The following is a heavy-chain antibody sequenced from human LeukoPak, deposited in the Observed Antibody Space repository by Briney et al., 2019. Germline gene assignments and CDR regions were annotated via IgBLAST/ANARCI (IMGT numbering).Heavy chain of an antibody. CDR2: IYYSGST. CDR3: ARARGSYYGDAFDI. V-gene: IGHV4-59*01. CDR1: GGSISSYY. Sequence: KSSETLSLTFTVSGGSISSYYWSWIRQPPGKGLEWIGYIYYSGSTNYNPSLKSRVTISVDTSKNQFSLKLSSVTAADTAVYYCARARGSYYGDAFDIWGQGTMVTVSS. D-gene: IGHD1-26*01. J-gene: IGHJ3*02.